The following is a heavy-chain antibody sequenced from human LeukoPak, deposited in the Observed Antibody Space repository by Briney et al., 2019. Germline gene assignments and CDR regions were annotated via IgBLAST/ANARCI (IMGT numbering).Heavy chain of an antibody. J-gene: IGHJ4*02. CDR1: GGSISSGSYY. V-gene: IGHV4-61*02. Sequence: SETLSLTCTVSGGSISSGSYYWSWIRQPPGKGLEWIGRIYTSGNTNYNPSLKSRVTISVDTSKNQFSLKLSSVTAADTAVYYCARLKYCSSTSCYGGGYSFDYWGQGTLVTVSS. CDR2: IYTSGNT. CDR3: ARLKYCSSTSCYGGGYSFDY. D-gene: IGHD2-2*01.